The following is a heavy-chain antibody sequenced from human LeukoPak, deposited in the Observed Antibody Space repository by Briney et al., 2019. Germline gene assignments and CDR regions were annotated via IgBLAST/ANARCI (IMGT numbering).Heavy chain of an antibody. CDR2: IYTSGST. D-gene: IGHD4-17*01. CDR1: GDSFSRYY. J-gene: IGHJ4*02. Sequence: SETLSLTCTVSGDSFSRYYWSWTRQPPGKGLEWIGRIYTSGSTNYNPSLKSRVTMSVDTSKNQFSLKLSSVTAADTAVYYCARGVYGDYEHYYFDYWGQGTLVTVSS. V-gene: IGHV4-4*07. CDR3: ARGVYGDYEHYYFDY.